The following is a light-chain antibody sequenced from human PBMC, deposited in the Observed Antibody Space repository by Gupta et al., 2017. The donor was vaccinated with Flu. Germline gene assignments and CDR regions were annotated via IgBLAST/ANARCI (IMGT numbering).Light chain of an antibody. CDR3: VLYMGSGISV. Sequence: VVTQEPSFSVSPGGPVTLTCGFSSGSVSTSYYPSWYQQTPGQAPRTLIYSTNTRSSGVPDRFSGSILGNKAALTITGAQADDESDYYCVLYMGSGISVFGGGTKLTVL. CDR2: STN. CDR1: SGSVSTSYY. J-gene: IGLJ3*02. V-gene: IGLV8-61*01.